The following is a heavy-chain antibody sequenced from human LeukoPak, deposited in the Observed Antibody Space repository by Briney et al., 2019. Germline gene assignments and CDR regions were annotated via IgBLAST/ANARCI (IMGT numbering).Heavy chain of an antibody. Sequence: ASVKVSCKASGYTFTGDYMHWVRQAPGQGLEWMGWINPNGGGTNYAQKFQGRVTMTRDTSISTAYMELSRLRSDDTAVYYCARWGSSGPGGWFDPWGQGTLVTVSS. D-gene: IGHD3-22*01. V-gene: IGHV1-2*02. CDR2: INPNGGGT. CDR3: ARWGSSGPGGWFDP. CDR1: GYTFTGDY. J-gene: IGHJ5*02.